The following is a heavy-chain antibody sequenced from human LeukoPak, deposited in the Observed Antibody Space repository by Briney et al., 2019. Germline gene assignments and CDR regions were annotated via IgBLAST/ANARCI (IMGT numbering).Heavy chain of an antibody. CDR1: GYTFTSYG. Sequence: ASVKVSCKASGYTFTSYGISWVRQAPGQGLEWMGWISAYNGNTNYAQKLQGRVTMTTDTSTSTAYMELRSLRSDDTAVYYCARSPDFKYCSSTSCYFSPYYDSSGALDYWGQGTLVTVSS. CDR2: ISAYNGNT. D-gene: IGHD2-2*01. J-gene: IGHJ4*02. V-gene: IGHV1-18*01. CDR3: ARSPDFKYCSSTSCYFSPYYDSSGALDY.